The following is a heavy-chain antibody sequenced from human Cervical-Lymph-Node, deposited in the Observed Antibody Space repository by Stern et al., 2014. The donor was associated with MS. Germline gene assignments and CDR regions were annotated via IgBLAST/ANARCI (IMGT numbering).Heavy chain of an antibody. CDR2: ISYDGSNE. CDR3: ARDGREGDSYLSGWFDP. Sequence: VQLVESGGGVVQPGRSLRLSCAASGFTFSSYAMHWVRQAPGKGLEWVAVISYDGSNEYYADSVKGRFTISRDNSKNTLYLQMNSLRAEDTAVFFCARDGREGDSYLSGWFDPWGQGTLVIVSS. D-gene: IGHD2-21*02. V-gene: IGHV3-30*04. CDR1: GFTFSSYA. J-gene: IGHJ5*02.